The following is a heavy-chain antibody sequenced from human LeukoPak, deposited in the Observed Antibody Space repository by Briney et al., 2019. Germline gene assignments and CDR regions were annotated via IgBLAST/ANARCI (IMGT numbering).Heavy chain of an antibody. CDR3: ALSGYSSSWRLDY. CDR1: GFTFSSYS. D-gene: IGHD6-13*01. J-gene: IGHJ4*02. V-gene: IGHV3-21*01. CDR2: ISSSSSYI. Sequence: GGSLRLSCAASGFTFSSYSMNWVRQAPGKGLEWVSSISSSSSYIHYADSVKGRFTISRDNAKNSLYLQMNSLRAEDTAVYYCALSGYSSSWRLDYWGQGTLVTVSS.